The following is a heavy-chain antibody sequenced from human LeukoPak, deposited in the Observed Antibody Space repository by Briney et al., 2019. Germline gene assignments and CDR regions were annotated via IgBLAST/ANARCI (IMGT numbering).Heavy chain of an antibody. J-gene: IGHJ4*02. Sequence: GGSLRLSCAASGFTLSDYNMHWVRQAPGKGLEWVSYSSNIPTTTFYADSVKGRFTIFRDNSKNTLYLQMNSLRAEDTAVYYCASGVMTDAPFDYWGQGTLVTVPS. CDR2: SSNIPTTT. D-gene: IGHD3-16*01. CDR3: ASGVMTDAPFDY. V-gene: IGHV3-48*01. CDR1: GFTLSDYN.